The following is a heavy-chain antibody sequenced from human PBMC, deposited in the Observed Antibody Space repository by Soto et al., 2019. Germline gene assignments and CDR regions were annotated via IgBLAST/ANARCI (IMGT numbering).Heavy chain of an antibody. CDR3: AKDGGGYGAFDY. V-gene: IGHV3-23*01. CDR2: ISGSGGST. D-gene: IGHD4-17*01. Sequence: EVQLLESGGGLVQPGGSLRLSCAASGFTFSSYAMSWVRQAPGKGLEWVSAISGSGGSTYYADSVKGRFTISRDNSKDPLYLQMNSLRAEDTAVYYCAKDGGGYGAFDYWGQGTLVTVSS. J-gene: IGHJ4*02. CDR1: GFTFSSYA.